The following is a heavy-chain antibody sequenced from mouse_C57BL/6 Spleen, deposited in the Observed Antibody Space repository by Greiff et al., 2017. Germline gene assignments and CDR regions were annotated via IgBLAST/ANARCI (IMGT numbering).Heavy chain of an antibody. CDR3: ARPYDYDGFAY. D-gene: IGHD2-4*01. CDR1: GYAFSSSW. J-gene: IGHJ3*01. CDR2: IYPGDGDT. V-gene: IGHV1-82*01. Sequence: VQLQQSGPELVKPGASVKISCKASGYAFSSSWMNWVKQRPGKGLEWIGRIYPGDGDTNYNGKFKGKATLTADKSSSTADMQLSSLTPEDSAVYFCARPYDYDGFAYWGQGTLVTVSA.